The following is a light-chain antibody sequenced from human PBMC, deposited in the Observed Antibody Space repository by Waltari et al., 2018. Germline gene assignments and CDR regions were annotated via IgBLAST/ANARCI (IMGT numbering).Light chain of an antibody. CDR3: MQALQTPWT. CDR2: FGS. Sequence: DIVVTQSPLSLTVTPGESAYISCRSSQSLLDRNGFNLFDWYLQKPGQPPQLLIYFGSQRASGVPGRFSGSGSGRDFTLEISRVEAEDVGVYYCMQALQTPWTFGQGTKVEIK. CDR1: QSLLDRNGFNL. J-gene: IGKJ1*01. V-gene: IGKV2-28*01.